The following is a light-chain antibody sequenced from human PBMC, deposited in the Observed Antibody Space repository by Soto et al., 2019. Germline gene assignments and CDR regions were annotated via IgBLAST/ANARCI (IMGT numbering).Light chain of an antibody. V-gene: IGLV4-69*01. CDR2: LNSDGSH. Sequence: QLVLTQSPSASASLGHSVKLTCTLTSGHSSDAIAWQQLHPQKGPRYLMKLNSDGSHSKGDGIPDRFSGSSSGADRYLTISNLQSDDEADYYCQAWGTGPQWVFGGGTKLTVL. J-gene: IGLJ3*02. CDR3: QAWGTGPQWV. CDR1: SGHSSDA.